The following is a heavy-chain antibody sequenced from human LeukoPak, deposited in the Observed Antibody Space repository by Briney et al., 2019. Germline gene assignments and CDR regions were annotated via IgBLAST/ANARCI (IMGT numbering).Heavy chain of an antibody. Sequence: PSETLSLTCAVYGGSFSGYYWSWIRQPPGKGLEWIGEINHSGSTNYNPSLKSRVTISVDTSTNQCSLKLSSVPAADTAVVYFWRGRRYRRYYDSSGYYYTFDYWGQGNLVTVSS. CDR3: WRGRRYRRYYDSSGYYYTFDY. J-gene: IGHJ4*02. D-gene: IGHD3-22*01. CDR1: GGSFSGYY. V-gene: IGHV4-34*01. CDR2: INHSGST.